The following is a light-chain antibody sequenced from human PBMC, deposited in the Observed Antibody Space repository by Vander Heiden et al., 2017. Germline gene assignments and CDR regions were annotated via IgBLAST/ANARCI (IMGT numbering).Light chain of an antibody. CDR3: QQYKNWPPLT. Sequence: EIVMTQSPATLSVSPGERATLSCRASQSVSSNLAWYQQKPGQAPRLLIYGASTRATGIPARFSGSGYGIEFTLTISSRQSEDFAVYYCQQYKNWPPLTFGGGTKVEIK. J-gene: IGKJ4*01. CDR1: QSVSSN. CDR2: GAS. V-gene: IGKV3-15*01.